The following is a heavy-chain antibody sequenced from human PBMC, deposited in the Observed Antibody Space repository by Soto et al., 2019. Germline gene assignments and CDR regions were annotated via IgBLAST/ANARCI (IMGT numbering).Heavy chain of an antibody. CDR3: APDPPYCSSTSCYQGDNWFDP. D-gene: IGHD2-2*01. J-gene: IGHJ5*02. CDR2: IIPIFGTA. CDR1: GGTFSSYA. V-gene: IGHV1-69*01. Sequence: QVQLVQSGAEVKKPGSSVKVSCKASGGTFSSYAISWVRQAPGQGLEWMGGIIPIFGTANYAQKFQGRVTITADESTSTAYMELSSLRSEDTAVYYRAPDPPYCSSTSCYQGDNWFDPWGQGTLVTVSS.